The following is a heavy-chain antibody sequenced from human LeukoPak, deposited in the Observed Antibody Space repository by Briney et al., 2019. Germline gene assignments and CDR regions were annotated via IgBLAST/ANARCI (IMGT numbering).Heavy chain of an antibody. CDR2: ISSNGGST. D-gene: IGHD3-10*01. V-gene: IGHV3-64*01. J-gene: IGHJ6*02. CDR3: AREQQVPLLWLGEFLSHYGMDV. Sequence: GGSLRLSCAASGFTFSSYAMHWVRQAPGKGLEYVSAISSNGGSTYYANSVKGRFTISRDNSKNTLYLQMGSLRAEDMAVYYCAREQQVPLLWLGEFLSHYGMDVWGQGTTVTVSS. CDR1: GFTFSSYA.